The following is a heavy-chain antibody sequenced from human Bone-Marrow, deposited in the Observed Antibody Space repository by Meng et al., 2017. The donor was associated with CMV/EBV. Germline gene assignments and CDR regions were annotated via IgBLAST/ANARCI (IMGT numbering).Heavy chain of an antibody. D-gene: IGHD2-2*01. CDR1: GFTFSSYA. V-gene: IGHV3-23*01. CDR2: ISGSGGST. J-gene: IGHJ6*01. Sequence: GESLKISCAASGFTFSSYAMSWVRQAPGKGLEWVSAISGSGGSTYYADSVKGRFTISRDNSKNTLYLQMNSLRAEDTAVYYCAREGIVVVPAAITHASSYYYYGMDVWGQGTTVTGYS. CDR3: AREGIVVVPAAITHASSYYYYGMDV.